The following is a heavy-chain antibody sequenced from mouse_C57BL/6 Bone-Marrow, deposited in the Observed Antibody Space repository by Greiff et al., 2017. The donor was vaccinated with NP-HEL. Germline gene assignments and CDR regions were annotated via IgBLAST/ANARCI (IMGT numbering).Heavy chain of an antibody. CDR3: ARHSGYYFDY. CDR2: ISSGGSYT. Sequence: EVHLVESGGDLVKPGGSLKLSCAASGFTFSSYGMSWVRQTPDKRLEWVATISSGGSYTYYPDSVKGRFTISRDNAKNTLYLQMSSLKSEDTAMYYCARHSGYYFDYWGKGTTLTVSS. CDR1: GFTFSSYG. V-gene: IGHV5-6*01. J-gene: IGHJ2*01. D-gene: IGHD1-3*01.